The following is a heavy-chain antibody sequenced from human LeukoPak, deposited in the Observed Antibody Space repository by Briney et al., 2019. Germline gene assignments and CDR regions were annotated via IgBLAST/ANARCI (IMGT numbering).Heavy chain of an antibody. CDR1: GFTFNGYS. D-gene: IGHD3-10*01. CDR2: ISGSGGST. Sequence: GGSLRLSCTASGFTFNGYSMNWVRQAPGKGLEWVSAISGSGGSTYYADSVKGRFTISRDNSKNTLYLQMNSLRAEDTAVYYCAKDRVRLWFGELYGMDVWGQGTTVTVSS. V-gene: IGHV3-23*01. CDR3: AKDRVRLWFGELYGMDV. J-gene: IGHJ6*02.